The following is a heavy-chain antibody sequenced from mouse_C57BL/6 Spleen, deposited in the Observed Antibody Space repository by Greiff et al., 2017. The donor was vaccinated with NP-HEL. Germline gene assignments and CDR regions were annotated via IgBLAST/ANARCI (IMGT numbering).Heavy chain of an antibody. CDR3: ARYGGLLPFDD. Sequence: EVQLQQSGPELVKPGASVKISCKASGYTFTDYYMNWVKQSHGKGLEWIGDINPNNGGTSYNQKFKGKATLTVDKSSSTAYMELRSLTSEDSAVYYCARYGGLLPFDDWGQGTTLTVSA. CDR1: GYTFTDYY. J-gene: IGHJ2*01. V-gene: IGHV1-26*01. CDR2: INPNNGGT. D-gene: IGHD1-1*01.